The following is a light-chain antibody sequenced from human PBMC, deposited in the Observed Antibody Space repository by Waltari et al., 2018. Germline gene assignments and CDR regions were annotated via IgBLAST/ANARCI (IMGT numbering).Light chain of an antibody. V-gene: IGLV2-14*03. CDR3: SSHTSSSTLCV. J-gene: IGLJ1*01. CDR2: EVS. CDR1: SSDLGGSND. Sequence: QSALTQPASVSGSPGQSITISCTGSSSDLGGSNDVSWYQQHPDKAPKLMIYEVSNRPSRGSSPFSCSNSGNPASLTISELPAEDEADYYCSSHTSSSTLCVFGTGTKVTVL.